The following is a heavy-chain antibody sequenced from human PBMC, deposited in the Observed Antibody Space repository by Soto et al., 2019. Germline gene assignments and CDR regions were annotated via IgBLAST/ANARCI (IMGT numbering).Heavy chain of an antibody. Sequence: QVQLVQSGAEVKNPGASVKVSCKASGYTFTRYGIGWARQAPGQGLEWMGWINTYNGNTNYAQNVQGRVTLTTDTSTSTAYMELRSLRYNETAIYYCAMVDVYVTPSPQDVWGQATTVIVSS. CDR1: GYTFTRYG. CDR3: AMVDVYVTPSPQDV. CDR2: INTYNGNT. V-gene: IGHV1-18*01. D-gene: IGHD3-16*01. J-gene: IGHJ6*02.